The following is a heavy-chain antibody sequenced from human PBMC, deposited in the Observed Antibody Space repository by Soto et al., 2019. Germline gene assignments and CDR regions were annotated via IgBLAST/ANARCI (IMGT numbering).Heavy chain of an antibody. Sequence: SETLSLTCTVSGGSISSYYWSWIRQPPGKGLEWIGYIYYSGSTNYNPSLKSRVTISVDTSKNQFSLKLSSVTAADTAVYYCARGGVPAAYSNWFDPWGQGTLVTVSS. CDR2: IYYSGST. CDR3: ARGGVPAAYSNWFDP. CDR1: GGSISSYY. V-gene: IGHV4-59*01. D-gene: IGHD2-2*01. J-gene: IGHJ5*02.